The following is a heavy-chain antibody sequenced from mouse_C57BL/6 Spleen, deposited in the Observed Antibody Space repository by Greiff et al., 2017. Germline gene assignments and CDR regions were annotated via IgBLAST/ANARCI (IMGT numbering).Heavy chain of an antibody. CDR1: GYTFTSYW. CDR3: ARGDRKAWFAY. V-gene: IGHV1-52*01. J-gene: IGHJ3*01. CDR2: IDPSDSET. Sequence: QVQLQQPGAELVRPGSSVKLSCKASGYTFTSYWLHWVKQRPIQGLEWIGNIDPSDSETHYNQKFKDKATLTVDKSSSTAYMQLSSLTSEDSAVYYCARGDRKAWFAYWGQGTLVTVSA.